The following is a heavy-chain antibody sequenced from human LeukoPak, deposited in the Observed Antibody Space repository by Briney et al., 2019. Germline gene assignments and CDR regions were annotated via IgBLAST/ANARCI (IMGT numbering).Heavy chain of an antibody. CDR2: IKQDGSEK. J-gene: IGHJ4*02. CDR3: ARAASYQPLLPDY. CDR1: GFTFSSYW. Sequence: GGSLRLSCAASGFTFSSYWMSWVRQAPGKGREWVANIKQDGSEKYYVDSVKGRFTISRDNAKNSLYLKMNSLRAEDTAVYYCARAASYQPLLPDYWGQGTLVTVSS. D-gene: IGHD2-2*01. V-gene: IGHV3-7*01.